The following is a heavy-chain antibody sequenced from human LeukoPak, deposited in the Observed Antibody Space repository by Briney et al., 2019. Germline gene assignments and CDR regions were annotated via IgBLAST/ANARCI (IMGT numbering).Heavy chain of an antibody. CDR3: AREGTAMVSFDY. Sequence: GGSLRLTCAASGFTFSSYSMNWVRQAPGKGLEWVSSISSSSSYIYYADSVKGRFTISRDNAKNSLYLQMNSLRAEDTAVYYCAREGTAMVSFDYWGQGTLVTVSS. CDR2: ISSSSSYI. V-gene: IGHV3-21*01. D-gene: IGHD5-18*01. J-gene: IGHJ4*02. CDR1: GFTFSSYS.